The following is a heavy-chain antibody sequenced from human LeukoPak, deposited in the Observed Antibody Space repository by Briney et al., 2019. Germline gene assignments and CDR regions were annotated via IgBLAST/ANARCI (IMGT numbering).Heavy chain of an antibody. Sequence: GGSLRLSCAASGFTFNDHYMDWIRQAPGKGLEWVGRIRNEAKSYSTDYAASAKGRFTVSRDDSQYSVYLQMNSLKSEDTAVYYCTRAARRDVFDIWGQGTMVTVSS. V-gene: IGHV3-72*01. CDR3: TRAARRDVFDI. D-gene: IGHD6-13*01. CDR2: IRNEAKSYST. J-gene: IGHJ3*02. CDR1: GFTFNDHY.